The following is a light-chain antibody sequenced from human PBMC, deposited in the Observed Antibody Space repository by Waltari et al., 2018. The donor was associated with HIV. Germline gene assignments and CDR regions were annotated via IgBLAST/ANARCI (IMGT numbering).Light chain of an antibody. CDR1: QGIQTW. Sequence: DIPMAQSPSSVSASVGDRVTITCRASQGIQTWLAWYQQRPAKAPTLLVYAASRLQSGVPARFNGSGSGLDFTLTITDFQPDDSAIYYCQQAKSFPHTFGGGTRVEI. J-gene: IGKJ4*01. CDR2: AAS. V-gene: IGKV1-12*01. CDR3: QQAKSFPHT.